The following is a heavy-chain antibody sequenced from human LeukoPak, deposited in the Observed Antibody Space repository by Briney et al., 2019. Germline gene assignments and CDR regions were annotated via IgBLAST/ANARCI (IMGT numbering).Heavy chain of an antibody. D-gene: IGHD6-13*01. CDR2: ISSSSSTI. CDR3: ARAIAAAGNH. CDR1: GFTFSSYS. J-gene: IGHJ5*02. Sequence: LSGGSLRLSCAASGFTFSSYSMNWVRQAPGKGLEWVSYISSSSSTIYYADSVKGRFTISRDNAKNSLYLQMNSLRAEDTAVYYCARAIAAAGNHWGQGTLVTVSS. V-gene: IGHV3-48*01.